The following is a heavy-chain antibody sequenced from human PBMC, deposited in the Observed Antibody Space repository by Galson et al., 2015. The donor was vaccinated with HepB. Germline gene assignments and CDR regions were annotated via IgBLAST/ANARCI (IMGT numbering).Heavy chain of an antibody. Sequence: SVKVSCKASGYTFSNYGVTWLRQVPGQGLEWMGWISGYNGDTKYAQKIQGRVTMTTDTSTRTAFMELRSLTSDDTAVYFCARDQYYYASSLGSHFDYWGQGTLVTVSS. CDR2: ISGYNGDT. J-gene: IGHJ4*02. D-gene: IGHD3-10*01. V-gene: IGHV1-18*04. CDR3: ARDQYYYASSLGSHFDY. CDR1: GYTFSNYG.